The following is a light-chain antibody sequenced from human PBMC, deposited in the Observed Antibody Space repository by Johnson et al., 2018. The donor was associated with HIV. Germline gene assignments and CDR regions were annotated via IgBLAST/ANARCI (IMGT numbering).Light chain of an antibody. CDR2: ENN. CDR3: AAWDSGLSARYV. V-gene: IGLV1-51*02. J-gene: IGLJ1*01. Sequence: QSVLTQPPSVSAAPGQKVTISCSGSSSNIGNNYVSWYQQLPGTAPKLLIYENNKRPSGIPDRFSGSKSGTSATLGITGLQTGDEADYYCAAWDSGLSARYVVGPWT. CDR1: SSNIGNNY.